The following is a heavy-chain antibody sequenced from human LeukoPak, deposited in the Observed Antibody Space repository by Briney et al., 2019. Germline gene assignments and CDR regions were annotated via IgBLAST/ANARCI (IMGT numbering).Heavy chain of an antibody. CDR1: GYTFTSYG. D-gene: IGHD3-22*01. Sequence: ASVKASCKASGYTFTSYGISWVRQAPGQGLEWMGWISAYNGNTNYAQKLQGRVTMTTDTSTSTAYMELRSLRSDDTAVYYCARDEAKTYYYDSSAAGDAFEIWGQGTMDTVSS. V-gene: IGHV1-18*01. CDR2: ISAYNGNT. J-gene: IGHJ3*02. CDR3: ARDEAKTYYYDSSAAGDAFEI.